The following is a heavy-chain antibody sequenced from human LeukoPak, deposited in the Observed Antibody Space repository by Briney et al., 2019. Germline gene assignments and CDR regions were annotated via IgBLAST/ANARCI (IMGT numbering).Heavy chain of an antibody. Sequence: GASVKVSCKASGYTFTGYYMHWVRQAPGQGLEWMGWINPNRGGTNYAQKFQGRVTMTRDTSISTAYMELSRLRSDDTAVYYCAGGDYSEYFQHWGQGTLVTVSS. D-gene: IGHD4-17*01. CDR2: INPNRGGT. V-gene: IGHV1-2*02. CDR3: AGGDYSEYFQH. J-gene: IGHJ1*01. CDR1: GYTFTGYY.